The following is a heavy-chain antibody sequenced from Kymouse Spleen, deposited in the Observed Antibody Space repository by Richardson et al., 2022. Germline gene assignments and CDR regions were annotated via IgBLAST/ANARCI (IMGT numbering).Heavy chain of an antibody. CDR2: ISWNSGSI. Sequence: EVQLVESGGGLVQPGRSLRLSCAASGFTFDDYAMHWVRQAPGKGLEWVSGISWNSGSIGYADSVKGRFTISRDNAKNSLYLQMNSLRAEDTALYYCAPLELSDYWGQGTLVTVSS. V-gene: IGHV3-9*01. CDR1: GFTFDDYA. J-gene: IGHJ4*02. CDR3: APLELSDY. D-gene: IGHD1-7*01.